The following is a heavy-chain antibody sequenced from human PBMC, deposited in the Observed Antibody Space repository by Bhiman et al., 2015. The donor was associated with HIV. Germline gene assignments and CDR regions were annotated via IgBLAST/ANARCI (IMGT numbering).Heavy chain of an antibody. V-gene: IGHV3-20*04. Sequence: EVQLVEIGGGSVQPGRSLRLSCAASGFTFDDYGMSWVRQAPGKGLEWVSGINWNGGSTGYADSVKGRFTISRDNAKNSLYLQMNSLRAEDTAVYYCARGSSSSLSAERFDPWGQGTLVTVSS. CDR3: ARGSSSSLSAERFDP. CDR1: GFTFDDYG. CDR2: INWNGGST. J-gene: IGHJ5*02. D-gene: IGHD6-6*01.